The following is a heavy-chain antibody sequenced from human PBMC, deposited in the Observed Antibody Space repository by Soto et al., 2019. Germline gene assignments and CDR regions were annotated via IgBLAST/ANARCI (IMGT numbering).Heavy chain of an antibody. CDR3: AREFGSYPYYFDY. Sequence: SETLCLTCTVSGGSVSSGVYYWSWIRQPPGKGLEWIGYIYHSGSPNYNPSLKSRVTISVDTSKNQFSLKLSSVTAADTAVYYCAREFGSYPYYFDYWGQGTLVTVSS. V-gene: IGHV4-61*08. D-gene: IGHD1-26*01. J-gene: IGHJ4*02. CDR1: GGSVSSGVYY. CDR2: IYHSGSP.